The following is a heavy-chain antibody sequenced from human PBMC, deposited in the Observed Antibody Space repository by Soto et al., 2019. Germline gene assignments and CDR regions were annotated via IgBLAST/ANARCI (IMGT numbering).Heavy chain of an antibody. J-gene: IGHJ4*02. D-gene: IGHD2-15*01. CDR3: AKFPHVVVVVAAKYQRD. V-gene: IGHV3-23*01. Sequence: GGSLRLSCAASGFTFSSYAMSWVRQAPGKGLEWVSAISGSGGSTYYADSVKGRFTISRDNSKNTLYLQMNSLRAEDTAVYYCAKFPHVVVVVAAKYQRDWGQGTLVTVSS. CDR2: ISGSGGST. CDR1: GFTFSSYA.